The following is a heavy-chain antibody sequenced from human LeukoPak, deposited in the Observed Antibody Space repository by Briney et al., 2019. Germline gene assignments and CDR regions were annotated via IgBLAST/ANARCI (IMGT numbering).Heavy chain of an antibody. J-gene: IGHJ4*02. CDR2: ISYDGSNK. V-gene: IGHV3-30*03. CDR1: GFTFSNYG. D-gene: IGHD5-18*01. CDR3: GYGAIVTGLDY. Sequence: GGSLRHSCAASGFTFSNYGMHWVRQTPGKGVEWGSVISYDGSNKYYADSVKGRFTISRDTSKNTLYLQMNSLRDENTAVYYCGYGAIVTGLDYWGQGTLVTVSS.